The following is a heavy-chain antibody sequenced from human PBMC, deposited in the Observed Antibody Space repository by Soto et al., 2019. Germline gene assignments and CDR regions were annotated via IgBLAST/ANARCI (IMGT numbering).Heavy chain of an antibody. CDR2: ISPNSGDT. CDR1: GYTFPTYG. J-gene: IGHJ5*02. D-gene: IGHD1-1*01. V-gene: IGHV1-18*01. CDR3: ARDPGGATGFDP. Sequence: QVQLVQSGAEVKRPGASVKVSCKTSGYTFPTYGVSWVRQAPGQGLEWMGWISPNSGDTNYAQNLLGRVTMTTDTSTDTAYMELRSLRSDATAVYYCARDPGGATGFDPWGQGTLVTVSS.